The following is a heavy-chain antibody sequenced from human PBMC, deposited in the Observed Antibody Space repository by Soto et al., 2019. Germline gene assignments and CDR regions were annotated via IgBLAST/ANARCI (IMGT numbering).Heavy chain of an antibody. CDR2: IYYRSKWFH. J-gene: IGHJ6*02. CDR3: ARVHCSAGTCLDGLDF. Sequence: SQTLSLTCVISGDSVSSNGACWNWIRQSPSRGLQWLGRIYYRSKWFHDYAASVESRMAINPDTSRNQFSLQLNYVTPEDTTVYYCARVHCSAGTCLDGLDFWGQGTTVTVTS. CDR1: GDSVSSNGAC. D-gene: IGHD2-15*01. V-gene: IGHV6-1*01.